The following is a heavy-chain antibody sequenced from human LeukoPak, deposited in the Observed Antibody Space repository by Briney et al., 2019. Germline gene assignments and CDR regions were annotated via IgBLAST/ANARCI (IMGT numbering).Heavy chain of an antibody. V-gene: IGHV3-53*01. CDR1: GLTVSSNY. CDR2: IYSGGST. D-gene: IGHD3-22*01. Sequence: GGSLRLSCAASGLTVSSNYMSWVRQAPGKGLEWVSVIYSGGSTYYADSVKGRFTISRDNSKNTLYLQMNSLRAEDTAVYYCAINYYDSSGYYTTPDYWGQGTLVTVSS. J-gene: IGHJ4*02. CDR3: AINYYDSSGYYTTPDY.